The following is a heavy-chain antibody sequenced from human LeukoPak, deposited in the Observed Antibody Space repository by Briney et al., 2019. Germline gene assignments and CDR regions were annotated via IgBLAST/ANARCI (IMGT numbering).Heavy chain of an antibody. V-gene: IGHV3-23*01. CDR3: AKESLRSPNYFDY. CDR1: GFTFSSSA. J-gene: IGHJ4*02. Sequence: GGSLRLSCAASGFTFSSSAMSWVRQAPGKGLKWGSAIGSEDITDYADSVKGRFTISRDKSKNTLCLQMNSLRAEDTAVYYCAKESLRSPNYFDYWGQGTLVTVSS. CDR2: IGSEDIT. D-gene: IGHD2-21*02.